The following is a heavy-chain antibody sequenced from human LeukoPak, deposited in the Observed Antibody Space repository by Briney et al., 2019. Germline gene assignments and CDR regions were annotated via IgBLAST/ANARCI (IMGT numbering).Heavy chain of an antibody. J-gene: IGHJ6*02. CDR3: ARDEGYYGSGDYYYGMDV. V-gene: IGHV3-30-3*01. Sequence: GGSLRLSCETSGFDFYDYPMHWVRQAPGKGLEWLAVTSYDGTNKYNVDSVRGRFTISRDNSKNTLYLQMNSLRAEDTAVYYCARDEGYYGSGDYYYGMDVWGQGTTVTVSS. D-gene: IGHD3-10*01. CDR1: GFDFYDYP. CDR2: TSYDGTNK.